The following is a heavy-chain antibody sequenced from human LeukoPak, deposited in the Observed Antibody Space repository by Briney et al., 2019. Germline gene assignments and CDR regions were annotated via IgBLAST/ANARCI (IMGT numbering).Heavy chain of an antibody. Sequence: QSGGSLRLSCAASGFTFSSYAMHWVRQAPGKGLEYVSAISSNGGSTYYANSVKGRFTISRDNSKNTLYLQMGSLRAEDTAVYYCATDGLPGIAAAGLYYWGQGTLVTVSS. D-gene: IGHD6-13*01. J-gene: IGHJ4*02. V-gene: IGHV3-64*01. CDR3: ATDGLPGIAAAGLYY. CDR1: GFTFSSYA. CDR2: ISSNGGST.